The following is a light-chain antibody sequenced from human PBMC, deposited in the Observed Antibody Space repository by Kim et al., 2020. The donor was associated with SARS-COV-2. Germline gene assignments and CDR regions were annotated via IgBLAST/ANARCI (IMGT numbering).Light chain of an antibody. CDR2: TAS. J-gene: IGKJ4*01. CDR3: QQADSFPIT. Sequence: ASVGDRFTITCRASQGISTWLAWYQQKPGKAPNLLIYTASSLQSGVPSRFSGSGSGTDFTLTISSLQPEDFATYYCQQADSFPITFGGGTKVDIK. V-gene: IGKV1-12*01. CDR1: QGISTW.